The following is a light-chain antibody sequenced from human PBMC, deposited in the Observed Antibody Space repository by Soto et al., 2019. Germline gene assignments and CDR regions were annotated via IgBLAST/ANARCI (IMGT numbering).Light chain of an antibody. J-gene: IGLJ1*01. V-gene: IGLV2-14*01. CDR1: SSDVGGYNY. Sequence: QSALTQPASVSGSPGQSITISCTGTSSDVGGYNYVSWYQQHPGKAHKLMIYDVSNRPSGVSNRLSGSKSGNTASLTISGLQAEDEADHYCSSYTSSSTPYVFGTGTKVTIL. CDR2: DVS. CDR3: SSYTSSSTPYV.